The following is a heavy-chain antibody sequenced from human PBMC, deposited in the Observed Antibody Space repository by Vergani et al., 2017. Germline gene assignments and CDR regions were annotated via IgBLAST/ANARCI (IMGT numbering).Heavy chain of an antibody. D-gene: IGHD3-10*01. Sequence: EVQLVESGGGLVLPGRSLRLSCVASGFTSAGYAMHWVRQAPGKGLEWVSGISWNSNSIGYADSVKGRFTSSRDNAKNSLYFQMNSLRAEGRALFYCSKDLGTWSGGGWFEPWGQGTLVTVSS. CDR3: SKDLGTWSGGGWFEP. CDR2: ISWNSNSI. CDR1: GFTSAGYA. V-gene: IGHV3-9*02. J-gene: IGHJ5*02.